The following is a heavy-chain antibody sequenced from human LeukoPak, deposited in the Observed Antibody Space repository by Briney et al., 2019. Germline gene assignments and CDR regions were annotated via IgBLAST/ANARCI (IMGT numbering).Heavy chain of an antibody. CDR1: GFTFSSYW. CDR3: ARDGYCSSTSCYYYYYYMDV. J-gene: IGHJ6*03. V-gene: IGHV3-74*01. CDR2: INTDGSST. Sequence: GGSLRLSCAASGFTFSSYWMHWVRQAPGKGLVRVSRINTDGSSTSYADSVKGRFTISRDNAKNTLYLQMNSLRAEDTAVYYCARDGYCSSTSCYYYYYYMDVWGKGTTVTVSS. D-gene: IGHD2-2*03.